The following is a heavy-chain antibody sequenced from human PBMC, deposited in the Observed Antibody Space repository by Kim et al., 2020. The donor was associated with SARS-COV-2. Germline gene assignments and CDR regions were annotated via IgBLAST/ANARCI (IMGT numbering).Heavy chain of an antibody. J-gene: IGHJ4*02. CDR2: TDNSGSP. Sequence: SETLSLTCSVSGASVSSGSQYWGWIRQFPGKGLEWIGNTDNSGSPIYNPSLRGRGSISVDTSRNQFSLKVMFVTAADTAVYFCVRRRGVVVGPFDYWGQG. CDR1: GASVSSGSQY. D-gene: IGHD2-21*01. V-gene: IGHV4-39*01. CDR3: VRRRGVVVGPFDY.